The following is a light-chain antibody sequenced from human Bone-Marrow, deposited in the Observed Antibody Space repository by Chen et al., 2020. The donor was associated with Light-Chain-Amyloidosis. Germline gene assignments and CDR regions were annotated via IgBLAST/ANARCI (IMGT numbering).Light chain of an antibody. J-gene: IGLJ2*01. Sequence: SYELTQPPSVSVSPGQTARITCSGDDLPTKYAYWYQQKPGQAPVLVIHRDTERPSGISERFSGSSSGTTATSTISGVQAEDEADYHCQSADSSGTYEVIFGGRTKLTVL. V-gene: IGLV3-25*03. CDR2: RDT. CDR3: QSADSSGTYEVI. CDR1: DLPTKY.